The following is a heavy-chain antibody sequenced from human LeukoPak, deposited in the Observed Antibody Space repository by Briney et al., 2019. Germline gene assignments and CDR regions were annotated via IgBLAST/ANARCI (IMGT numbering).Heavy chain of an antibody. CDR3: ARGRYYFDY. J-gene: IGHJ4*02. CDR1: GGSIISTDDY. CDR2: IYYTGST. V-gene: IGHV4-39*07. Sequence: SETLSLTCTVSGGSIISTDDYWGWIRQPPGKGPEWIGSIYYTGSTYHNPSLKSRVTISEDPSKNQFSLKLRSVTAADTAVYYCARGRYYFDYWGQGTLVTVSS.